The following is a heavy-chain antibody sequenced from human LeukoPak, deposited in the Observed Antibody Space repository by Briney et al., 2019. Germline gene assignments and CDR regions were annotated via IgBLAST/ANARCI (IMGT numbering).Heavy chain of an antibody. J-gene: IGHJ4*02. Sequence: GGSLRLSCAASGFTFSTYGMHWVRQAPGKGLEWVALISSDGSNKDYADSVKGRFTISRDNSKNTLYVQMDSLRAEDTAVYYCARDLRKGRYFDYWGQGTLVTVSS. CDR2: ISSDGSNK. CDR1: GFTFSTYG. V-gene: IGHV3-30*03. CDR3: ARDLRKGRYFDY. D-gene: IGHD3-10*01.